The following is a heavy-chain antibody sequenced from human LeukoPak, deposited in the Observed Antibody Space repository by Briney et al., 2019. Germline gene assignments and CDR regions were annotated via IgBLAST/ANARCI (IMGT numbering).Heavy chain of an antibody. CDR2: IYPYSGDT. CDR1: GYTFTDYF. V-gene: IGHV1-2*02. D-gene: IGHD6-6*01. Sequence: ASVKVSCKASGYTFTDYFIHWVRQAPGQGLEWMGWIYPYSGDTNYAQNFQGRVTMTRDTSISTAYMELSSLKSDDTAVYYCARDRNSGSSLDIWGQGTMLTVSS. CDR3: ARDRNSGSSLDI. J-gene: IGHJ3*02.